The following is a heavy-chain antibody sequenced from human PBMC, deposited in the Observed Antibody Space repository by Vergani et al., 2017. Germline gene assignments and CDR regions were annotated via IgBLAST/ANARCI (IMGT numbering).Heavy chain of an antibody. CDR3: ARSYGDYDYFDY. Sequence: QVQLQQWGAGLLKPSETLSLTCAVYGGSFSGYYWSWIRQPPGKGLEWIGELNHSGSTNYNPSVKSRVTISVDTSKNQFSLKLSSVTAEDTAVYYCARSYGDYDYFDYWGQGTLVTVSS. D-gene: IGHD4-17*01. V-gene: IGHV4-34*01. CDR1: GGSFSGYY. J-gene: IGHJ4*02. CDR2: LNHSGST.